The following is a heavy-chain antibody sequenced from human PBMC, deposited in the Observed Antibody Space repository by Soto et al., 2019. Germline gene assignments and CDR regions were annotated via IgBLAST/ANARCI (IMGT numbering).Heavy chain of an antibody. J-gene: IGHJ6*02. CDR3: AKGGVLRFLEGFPFGTIRGMDV. Sequence: PGGSLRLSCAASGFTFSSYAMSWVRQAPGKGLEWVSAISGSGGSTYYSDPVKGRFTISRDNSKNTLYLQMNSLRAEETAVYYCAKGGVLRFLEGFPFGTIRGMDVWGQGTTVTVSS. CDR2: ISGSGGST. CDR1: GFTFSSYA. V-gene: IGHV3-23*01. D-gene: IGHD3-3*01.